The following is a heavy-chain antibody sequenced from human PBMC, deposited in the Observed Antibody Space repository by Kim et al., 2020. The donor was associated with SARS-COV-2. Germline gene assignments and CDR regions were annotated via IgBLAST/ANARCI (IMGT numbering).Heavy chain of an antibody. CDR3: ARGWAYGDYAAFDY. D-gene: IGHD4-17*01. V-gene: IGHV1-69*13. J-gene: IGHJ4*02. Sequence: SVKVSCKASGGTFNSYAISWVRQAPGQGLEWMGGIIPIFGTANYAQKFQGRVTISADDSTSTAYMELSSLRAEDTAVYYCARGWAYGDYAAFDYWGQGTLVTVSS. CDR2: IIPIFGTA. CDR1: GGTFNSYA.